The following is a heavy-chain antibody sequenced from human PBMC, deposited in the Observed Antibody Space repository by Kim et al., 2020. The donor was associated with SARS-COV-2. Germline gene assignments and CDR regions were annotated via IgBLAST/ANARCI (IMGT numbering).Heavy chain of an antibody. Sequence: SETLSLTCTVYGGSFSGYYWSWIRQPPGKGLEWIGEINHSGSTNYNPSLKSRVTISVDTSKNQFSLKLSSVTAADTAVYYCARRRVTMIVGVIKSGGMD. V-gene: IGHV4-34*01. CDR2: INHSGST. D-gene: IGHD3-22*01. CDR3: ARRRVTMIVGVIKSGGMD. CDR1: GGSFSGYY. J-gene: IGHJ6*01.